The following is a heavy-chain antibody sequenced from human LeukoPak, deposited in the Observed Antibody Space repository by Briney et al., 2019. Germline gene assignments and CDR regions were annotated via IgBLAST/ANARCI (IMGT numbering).Heavy chain of an antibody. CDR1: GFTFSSYA. CDR2: ISGSGGST. Sequence: GGSLRLSCAASGFTFSSYAMHWVRQAPGKGLEWVSAISGSGGSTYYADSVKGRFTISRDNSKNTLYLQMNSLRAEDTAVYYCAKGARRSRYCSSTSCYQRDYWGQGTLVTVSS. D-gene: IGHD2-2*01. CDR3: AKGARRSRYCSSTSCYQRDY. J-gene: IGHJ4*02. V-gene: IGHV3-23*01.